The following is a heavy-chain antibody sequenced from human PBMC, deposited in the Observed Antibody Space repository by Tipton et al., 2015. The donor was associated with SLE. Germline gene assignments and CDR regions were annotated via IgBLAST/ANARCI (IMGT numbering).Heavy chain of an antibody. V-gene: IGHV3-23*01. J-gene: IGHJ4*02. Sequence: SLRLSCAASGFTFSSYAMSWVRQAPGKGLEWVSPISGSGGSTYYADSVKGRFTISRDNSKNTLYLQMSSLRAEDTAVYYCAKDRYCSGGTCFASYFDHWGQGNLVTVSS. CDR3: AKDRYCSGGTCFASYFDH. D-gene: IGHD2-15*01. CDR1: GFTFSSYA. CDR2: ISGSGGST.